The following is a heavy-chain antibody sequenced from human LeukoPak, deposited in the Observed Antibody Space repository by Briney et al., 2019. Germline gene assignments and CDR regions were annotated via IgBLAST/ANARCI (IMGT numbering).Heavy chain of an antibody. CDR1: EYTFSTYH. V-gene: IGHV1-2*02. Sequence: ASVKVSCKASEYTFSTYHIYWVRQAPGQGLEWMGWINPNSGGTNYAQKFQGRVTMTRDTSISTAYMELSRLKSDDTAVYYCARVSSSNWYTPYFDCWGQGTLVTVSS. CDR3: ARVSSSNWYTPYFDC. D-gene: IGHD6-13*01. J-gene: IGHJ4*02. CDR2: INPNSGGT.